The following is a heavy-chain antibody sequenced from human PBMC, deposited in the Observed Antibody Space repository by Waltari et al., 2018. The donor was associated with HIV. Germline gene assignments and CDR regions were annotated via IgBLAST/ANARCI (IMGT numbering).Heavy chain of an antibody. CDR3: ARLHSSGWYFDH. J-gene: IGHJ4*02. CDR2: IYYSGST. D-gene: IGHD6-19*01. V-gene: IGHV4-39*01. CDR1: GGSISDTTYY. Sequence: QLQLQESGPGLVKPSETLSLTCTVSGGSISDTTYYWGWIRQPPGKGLEGVGSIYYSGSTYYNPSLKSRVTISVDTSKSQFSLRLTSVTAADAALYYCARLHSSGWYFDHWGQGTLVTVSS.